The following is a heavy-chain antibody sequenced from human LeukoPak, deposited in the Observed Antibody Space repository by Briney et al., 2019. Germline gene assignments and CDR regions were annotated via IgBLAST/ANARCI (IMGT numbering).Heavy chain of an antibody. CDR1: GFTFSTHA. CDR2: ISDGCT. J-gene: IGHJ2*01. CDR3: AKDRISGDPKFFDL. V-gene: IGHV3-23*01. Sequence: GGSLRLSCAASGFTFSTHAMRWVRQAPGKGLEWVSAISDGCTYYADSVKGRFTISRDSSKNTLYLQMNSLKAEDTALYYCAKDRISGDPKFFDLWGRGTLVTVSS. D-gene: IGHD3-3*01.